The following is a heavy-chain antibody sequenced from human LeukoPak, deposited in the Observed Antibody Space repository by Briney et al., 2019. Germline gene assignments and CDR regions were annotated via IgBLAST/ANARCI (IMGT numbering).Heavy chain of an antibody. Sequence: PGGSLRLSCAASGFTFGSYAMIWVRQAPGKGLEWVSHISSSGGSTYYADSVKGRFTISRVNSKNTLYLRMNSLRAEDTAVYYCAKDGKKYGSNWDFDYWGQGTLVTVSS. J-gene: IGHJ4*02. V-gene: IGHV3-23*01. CDR1: GFTFGSYA. CDR3: AKDGKKYGSNWDFDY. D-gene: IGHD6-13*01. CDR2: ISSSGGST.